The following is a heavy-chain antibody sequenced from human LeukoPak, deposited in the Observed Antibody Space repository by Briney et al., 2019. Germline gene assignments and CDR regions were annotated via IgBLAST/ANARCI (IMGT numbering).Heavy chain of an antibody. V-gene: IGHV1-69*04. CDR3: ARDDDRAREIDY. CDR2: IIPILNIT. Sequence: SVKVSCKASRGTFSKYAISWVRQAPGQGLEWMGRIIPILNITHYAQKFQGRVTIAADKFTSTAYMELSCLRSEDTAVYYCARDDDRAREIDYWGQGTLVTVSS. J-gene: IGHJ4*02. CDR1: RGTFSKYA. D-gene: IGHD3-22*01.